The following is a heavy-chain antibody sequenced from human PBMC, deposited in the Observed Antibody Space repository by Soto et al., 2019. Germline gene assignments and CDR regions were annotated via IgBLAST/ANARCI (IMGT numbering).Heavy chain of an antibody. CDR3: ARQGFGPLHGLVDV. CDR2: VHHSWGS. Sequence: QVQLQESGPGLVKPSETLSLSCTVSGGSINSYYRSWIRQSPGKRMEWIGYVHHSWGSSYNPSLQSRVAISLDTSKSQFSLKVTSVTATDTAVYYCARQGFGPLHGLVDVWGQGTTVIVSS. D-gene: IGHD3-10*01. V-gene: IGHV4-59*08. CDR1: GGSINSYY. J-gene: IGHJ6*02.